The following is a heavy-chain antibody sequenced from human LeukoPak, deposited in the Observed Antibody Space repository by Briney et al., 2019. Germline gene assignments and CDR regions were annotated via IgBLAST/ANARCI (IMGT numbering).Heavy chain of an antibody. CDR3: ARKPFYDILTGYYVGYGMDV. J-gene: IGHJ6*02. D-gene: IGHD3-9*01. V-gene: IGHV1-46*01. CDR2: INPSIGST. CDR1: GYNFTAYY. Sequence: ASVKVSCKASGYNFTAYYMHWVRQAPGQGLEWMGVINPSIGSTTFPQKFQGRVTMTRNTSISTAYMELSSLRSEDTAVYYCARKPFYDILTGYYVGYGMDVWGQGATVTVSS.